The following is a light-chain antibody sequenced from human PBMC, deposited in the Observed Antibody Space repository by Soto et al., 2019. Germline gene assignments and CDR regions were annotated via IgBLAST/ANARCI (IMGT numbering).Light chain of an antibody. Sequence: EIVLTQTPLSLSVVPGQPASISCSSNQSLIFSDGKTFLNWYLQRPGQPPQILIHEVSNRLSGVPDIFCGSGSGTDVKLKISRVGTENVGVYYCMQTLDPPYTFGQGTKLDIK. V-gene: IGKV2D-29*01. J-gene: IGKJ2*01. CDR1: QSLIFSDGKTF. CDR3: MQTLDPPYT. CDR2: EVS.